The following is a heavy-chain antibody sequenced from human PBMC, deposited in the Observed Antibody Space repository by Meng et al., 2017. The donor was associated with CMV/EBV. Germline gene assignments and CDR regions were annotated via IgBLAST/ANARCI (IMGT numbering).Heavy chain of an antibody. V-gene: IGHV1-69*05. J-gene: IGHJ6*02. CDR2: IIPIFGTA. CDR1: GGTFSSYA. CDR3: ASTATMFYYYYGMDV. Sequence: PSVKVSCKASGGTFSSYAISWVRQAPGQGLEWMGGIIPIFGTANYAQKFQGRVTITTDESTSTAYMELSSLRSEDTAVYYCASTATMFYYYYGMDVWGQGTTVTVSS. D-gene: IGHD5-24*01.